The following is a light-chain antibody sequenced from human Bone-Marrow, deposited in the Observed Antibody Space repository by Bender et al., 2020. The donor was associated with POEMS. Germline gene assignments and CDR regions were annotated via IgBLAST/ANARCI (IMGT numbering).Light chain of an antibody. CDR2: GNT. Sequence: QPVLTQPPSVSGAPGQRVTISCTGSSSNIGAGYDVDWFQQLPGTAPKLLIFGNTNRPSGVPDRFSGSKSGTSASLAITGVQPEDEADYYCLSFDSSLSGLVFGGGTKLTV. J-gene: IGLJ2*01. V-gene: IGLV1-40*01. CDR3: LSFDSSLSGLV. CDR1: SSNIGAGYD.